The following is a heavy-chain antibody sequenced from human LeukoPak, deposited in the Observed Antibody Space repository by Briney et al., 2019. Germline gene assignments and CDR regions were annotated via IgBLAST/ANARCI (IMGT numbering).Heavy chain of an antibody. D-gene: IGHD5-18*01. CDR1: GGSISTYY. Sequence: SETLSLTCSVAGGSISTYYWNWIRQTPGKGLEWIGHISNGNTEHNPSLKSRVTISVDTSKNQISLKLTSVTAADTAVYYCARDKAHSYGRYFDPWGQGALVTVSS. CDR2: ISNGNT. V-gene: IGHV4-59*01. J-gene: IGHJ5*02. CDR3: ARDKAHSYGRYFDP.